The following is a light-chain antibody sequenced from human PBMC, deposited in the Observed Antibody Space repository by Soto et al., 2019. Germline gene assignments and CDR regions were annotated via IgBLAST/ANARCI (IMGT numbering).Light chain of an antibody. CDR2: GAS. V-gene: IGKV3-15*01. J-gene: IGKJ5*01. Sequence: ETLSTQSPGALSLSPVKIASLSYMSSQSISSSYLAWYQQRPGQAPRLLIYGASTRATGIPARFSGSGSGTEFTLTISSLQSEDFAVYYCQQYNNWASITFGQGTRLEIK. CDR1: QSISSSY. CDR3: QQYNNWASIT.